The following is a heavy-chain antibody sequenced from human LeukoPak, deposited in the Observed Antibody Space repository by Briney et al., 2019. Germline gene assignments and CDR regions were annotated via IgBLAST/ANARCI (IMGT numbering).Heavy chain of an antibody. D-gene: IGHD3-3*01. V-gene: IGHV3-74*01. CDR2: INSDGSST. CDR1: GFTFSSYW. CDR3: ARAGIFGVVNYYYYMDV. Sequence: GGSLRLSCAASGFTFSSYWMHWVRQAPGKGLVWVSRINSDGSSTSYADSMKGRFSISRDNAKNTLYLQMNSLRAEDTAVYYCARAGIFGVVNYYYYMDVWGKGTTVTVSS. J-gene: IGHJ6*03.